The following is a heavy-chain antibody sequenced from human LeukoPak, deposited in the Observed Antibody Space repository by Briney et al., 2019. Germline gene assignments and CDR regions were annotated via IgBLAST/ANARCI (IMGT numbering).Heavy chain of an antibody. V-gene: IGHV3-20*04. J-gene: IGHJ4*02. CDR2: INWNGGST. CDR3: ARDLTIFGVVNSRYFDY. D-gene: IGHD3-3*01. Sequence: PGGSLRLSCAASGFTFDDYGMSWVRQAPGQGLEWVSGINWNGGSTGYADSVKGRFTISRDNAKNSLYLQMNSLRAEDTALYYCARDLTIFGVVNSRYFDYWGQGTLVTVSS. CDR1: GFTFDDYG.